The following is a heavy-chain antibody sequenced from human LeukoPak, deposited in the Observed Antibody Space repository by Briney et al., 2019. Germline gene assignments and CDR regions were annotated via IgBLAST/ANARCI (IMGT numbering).Heavy chain of an antibody. J-gene: IGHJ4*02. CDR3: ARGITIFGVVIPFDY. CDR1: LGSISSSSYY. CDR2: IYYSGST. V-gene: IGHV4-39*07. D-gene: IGHD3-3*01. Sequence: SETLSLTCTVSLGSISSSSYYWGWIRQPPGKGLECIGSIYYSGSTNYNPSLKSRVTISVDTSKNQFSLKLSSVTAADTAVYYCARGITIFGVVIPFDYWGQETLVTVSS.